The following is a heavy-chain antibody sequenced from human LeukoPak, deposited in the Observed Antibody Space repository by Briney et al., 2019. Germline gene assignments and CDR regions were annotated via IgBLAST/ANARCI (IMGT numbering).Heavy chain of an antibody. Sequence: SQTLSLTCAISGDSVSSNSAAWNCIRQPPSRGLEWLGRTYYRSKWYNDYAVSVKSRITINPDTSKNQFSLQLNSVTPEDTAVYYCAGSLGYWYFDLWGRGTLVTVSS. CDR1: GDSVSSNSAA. V-gene: IGHV6-1*01. D-gene: IGHD3-16*01. J-gene: IGHJ2*01. CDR3: AGSLGYWYFDL. CDR2: TYYRSKWYN.